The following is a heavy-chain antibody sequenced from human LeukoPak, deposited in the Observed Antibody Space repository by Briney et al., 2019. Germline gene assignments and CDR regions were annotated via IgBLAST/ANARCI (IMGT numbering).Heavy chain of an antibody. J-gene: IGHJ3*02. Sequence: SVKVSCKASGGTFNNYAISWVRQAPGQGLEWLGGIIPIFGTTKYAQKVQGRVTMSTDESRTTAYMELSSLISEDSAVYYCARQGGTTIFGVAHPGGAFDIWGQGTMVTVSS. V-gene: IGHV1-69*05. D-gene: IGHD3-3*01. CDR1: GGTFNNYA. CDR3: ARQGGTTIFGVAHPGGAFDI. CDR2: IIPIFGTT.